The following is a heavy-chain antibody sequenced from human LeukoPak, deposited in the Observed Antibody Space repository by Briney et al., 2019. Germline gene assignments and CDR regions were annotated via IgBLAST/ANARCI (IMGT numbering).Heavy chain of an antibody. V-gene: IGHV3-23*01. CDR3: AKPGRDYGDYYWFDR. Sequence: QAGGSLRLSCAASGFTFSTYAMNWVRQAPGKGLEWVSSISGNGDRTYYADSVKGRITISRDNSKTTLFPQMNSLRAEDTAVYYCAKPGRDYGDYYWFDRWGQGTLVTVSS. CDR2: ISGNGDRT. J-gene: IGHJ5*02. D-gene: IGHD4-17*01. CDR1: GFTFSTYA.